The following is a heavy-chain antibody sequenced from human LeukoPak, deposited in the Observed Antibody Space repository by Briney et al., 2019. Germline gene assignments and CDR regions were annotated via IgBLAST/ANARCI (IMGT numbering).Heavy chain of an antibody. CDR3: ARDRGVAPFDY. Sequence: GASVKVSCKASGYTFTSYYMHWVRQAPGQGLEWMGWISAYNGNTNYAQKLQGRVTMTTDTSTSTAYMELRSLRSDDTAVYYCARDRGVAPFDYWGQGTLVTVSS. V-gene: IGHV1-18*04. CDR2: ISAYNGNT. CDR1: GYTFTSYY. J-gene: IGHJ4*02. D-gene: IGHD3-10*01.